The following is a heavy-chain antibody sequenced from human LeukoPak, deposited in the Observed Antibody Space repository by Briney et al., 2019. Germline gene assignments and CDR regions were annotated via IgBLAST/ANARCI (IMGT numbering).Heavy chain of an antibody. J-gene: IGHJ4*02. CDR2: IYYSGST. D-gene: IGHD1-26*01. Sequence: SETLSLTCTVSGGSVSSGSYYWSWIRQPPGKGLEWIGYIYYSGSTNYNPSLKSRVTISVDTSENQFSLKLSSVTAADTAVYYCARGEGMNSGSYHFDYWGQGTLVTVSS. CDR1: GGSVSSGSYY. CDR3: ARGEGMNSGSYHFDY. V-gene: IGHV4-61*01.